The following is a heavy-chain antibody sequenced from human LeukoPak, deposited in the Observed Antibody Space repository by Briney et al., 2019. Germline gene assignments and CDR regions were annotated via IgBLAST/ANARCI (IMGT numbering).Heavy chain of an antibody. CDR2: IYHSGST. V-gene: IGHV4-38-2*02. CDR1: GYSISSGYY. Sequence: SETLSLTCTVSGYSISSGYYWGWIRQPPGKGLEWIGSIYHSGSTYYNPSLKSRVTISVDTSKNQFSLKLSSVTAADTAVYYCATYLYSGYDYFDYWGQGTLVTVSS. J-gene: IGHJ4*02. CDR3: ATYLYSGYDYFDY. D-gene: IGHD5-12*01.